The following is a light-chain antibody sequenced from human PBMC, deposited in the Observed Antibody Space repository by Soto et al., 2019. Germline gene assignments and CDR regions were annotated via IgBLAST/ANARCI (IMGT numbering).Light chain of an antibody. CDR2: AVS. J-gene: IGKJ2*01. Sequence: VLTQSPDTLSLSPGERATLSCRASQRIRSDNLAWYQQKPGQAPRLLIYAVSSRTGGTPDRYSGSGSVTDFTLTISRLEPEDFAVYYCQHYGATPYTFGQGTKLEIK. V-gene: IGKV3-20*01. CDR1: QRIRSDN. CDR3: QHYGATPYT.